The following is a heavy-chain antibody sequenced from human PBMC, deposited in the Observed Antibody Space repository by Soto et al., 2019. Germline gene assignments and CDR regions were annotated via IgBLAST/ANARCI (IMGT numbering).Heavy chain of an antibody. CDR1: GYTFTGYY. Sequence: ASVKVSCKASGYTFTGYYMHCARQAPGQGLEWMGWINPNSGGTNYAQRFQGWVTMTGDTSISTAYMELSRLRSDDTAVYYCARGGSSSWSRVDYWGQGTLVTVSS. D-gene: IGHD6-13*01. V-gene: IGHV1-2*04. CDR3: ARGGSSSWSRVDY. J-gene: IGHJ4*02. CDR2: INPNSGGT.